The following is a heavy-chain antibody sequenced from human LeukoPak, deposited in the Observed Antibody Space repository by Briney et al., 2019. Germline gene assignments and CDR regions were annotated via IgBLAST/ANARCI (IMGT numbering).Heavy chain of an antibody. CDR1: GGSFSGYY. CDR2: INHSGST. V-gene: IGHV4-34*01. CDR3: ARRVGYCSGGSCYWGYYFDY. Sequence: SETLSLTCAVYGGSFSGYYWSWIRQPPGKGLEWIGEINHSGSTNYNPSLKSRVTISVDTSKNQFPLKLSSVTAADTAVYYCARRVGYCSGGSCYWGYYFDYWGQGTLVTVSS. J-gene: IGHJ4*02. D-gene: IGHD2-15*01.